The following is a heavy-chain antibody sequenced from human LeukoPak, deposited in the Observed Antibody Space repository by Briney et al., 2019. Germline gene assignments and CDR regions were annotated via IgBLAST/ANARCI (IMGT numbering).Heavy chain of an antibody. V-gene: IGHV1-24*01. CDR1: GYTLTELS. Sequence: ASVKVSCKVSGYTLTELSMQWVRQAPGKGLEWMGGFDPEDGETIYAQKFQGRVTMTEDTSTDTAYMELSSLRSEDTAVYYCATMNWGYPTDDYWGQGTLVTVSS. CDR2: FDPEDGET. D-gene: IGHD7-27*01. J-gene: IGHJ4*02. CDR3: ATMNWGYPTDDY.